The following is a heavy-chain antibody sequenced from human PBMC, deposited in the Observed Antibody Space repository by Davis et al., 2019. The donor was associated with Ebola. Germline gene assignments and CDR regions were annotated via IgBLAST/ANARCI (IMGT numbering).Heavy chain of an antibody. CDR2: INAGNGNT. CDR1: GYTFTSYA. D-gene: IGHD6-19*01. Sequence: ASVKVSCKASGYTFTSYAMHWVRQVPGQRLEWMGWINAGNGNTKYSQKFQGRVTITRDTSASTAYMELSSLRSEDTAVYYCARVVVSWLRPPGYSSGWYYFDYWGQGTLVTVSS. V-gene: IGHV1-3*01. CDR3: ARVVVSWLRPPGYSSGWYYFDY. J-gene: IGHJ4*02.